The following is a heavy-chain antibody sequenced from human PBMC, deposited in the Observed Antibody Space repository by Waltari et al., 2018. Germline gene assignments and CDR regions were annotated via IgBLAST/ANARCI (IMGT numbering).Heavy chain of an antibody. Sequence: QVQLQESGPGLVKPSQTLSLTCTVSGGSISSGSYYWSWIRQPAGKGLEWIGRIYTSGSTNYNPSLKSRATISVDTSKNQFSLKLSSVTAADTAVYYCASADTAMAPFDYWGQGTLVTVSS. D-gene: IGHD5-18*01. CDR3: ASADTAMAPFDY. V-gene: IGHV4-61*02. CDR1: GGSISSGSYY. CDR2: IYTSGST. J-gene: IGHJ4*02.